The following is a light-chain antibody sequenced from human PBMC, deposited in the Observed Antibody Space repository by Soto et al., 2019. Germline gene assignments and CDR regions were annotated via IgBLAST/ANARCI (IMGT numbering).Light chain of an antibody. V-gene: IGLV4-60*03. CDR3: ETWDSNTRV. CDR1: SGHSTNI. J-gene: IGLJ3*02. CDR2: LEGSGSY. Sequence: QLVLTQSSSASASLGSSVKLTCTLSSGHSTNIIAWHQQQPGKAPRYLMNLEGSGSYNKGSGIPDRFSGSSSGADRYLTISNLQSEDEADYFCETWDSNTRVFGGGTKVTVL.